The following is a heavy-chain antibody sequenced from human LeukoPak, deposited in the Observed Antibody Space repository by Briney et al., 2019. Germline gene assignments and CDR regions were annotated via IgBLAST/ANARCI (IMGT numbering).Heavy chain of an antibody. V-gene: IGHV4-4*07. CDR1: GGSISSYY. D-gene: IGHD6-6*01. Sequence: PSETLSLTCTVSGGSISSYYWSWIRQPAGKGLEWVGRIYTTGSTNYNPSLKSRVTMSVDTFTNQFSLKLSSVTAADTAVYYCARVEYSSSSGYYFYMGVWGKGTTVTVSS. CDR2: IYTTGST. CDR3: ARVEYSSSSGYYFYMGV. J-gene: IGHJ6*03.